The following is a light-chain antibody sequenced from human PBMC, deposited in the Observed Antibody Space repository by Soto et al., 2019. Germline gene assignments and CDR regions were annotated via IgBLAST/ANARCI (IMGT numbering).Light chain of an antibody. CDR2: EVG. CDR3: SSYRRISTHSQYV. V-gene: IGLV2-14*01. CDR1: SSDVGGYNY. J-gene: IGLJ1*01. Sequence: QSVLTQPASVSGSPGQSITISCTGTSSDVGGYNYVSWYPQHPGKAPKLMIYEVGYRPSGVSNRFSGSKSGNTASLTISGLHAEDEADYYCSSYRRISTHSQYVFGTGTKVTVL.